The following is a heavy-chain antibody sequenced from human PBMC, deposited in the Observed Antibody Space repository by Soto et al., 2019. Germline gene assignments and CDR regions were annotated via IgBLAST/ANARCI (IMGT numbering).Heavy chain of an antibody. D-gene: IGHD1-26*01. CDR1: GGSISSSSYY. J-gene: IGHJ4*02. Sequence: SETLSLTCTVSGGSISSSSYYWCWIRHPPGKGLEWIGSIYYSGSTNYNPSLKSRVTISVDTSKNQFSLKLSSVTAADTAVYYCARGIGSYVVKYFDYWGQGTLVTVSS. CDR3: ARGIGSYVVKYFDY. V-gene: IGHV4-39*07. CDR2: IYYSGST.